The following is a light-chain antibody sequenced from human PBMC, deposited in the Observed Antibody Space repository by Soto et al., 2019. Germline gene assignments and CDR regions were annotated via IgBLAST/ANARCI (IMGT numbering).Light chain of an antibody. J-gene: IGKJ3*01. CDR2: DDS. CDR1: QTISTN. CDR3: QHFNSWPPFCT. Sequence: EILRTQSQATRSVSPGERATLSCRASQTISTNVAGYQQKPGQAPRLLLYDDSTRATDVPPRFSGSGSGTDFTLTISSLQSEDFAVYYCQHFNSWPPFCTFCPGTKVEIK. V-gene: IGKV3-15*01.